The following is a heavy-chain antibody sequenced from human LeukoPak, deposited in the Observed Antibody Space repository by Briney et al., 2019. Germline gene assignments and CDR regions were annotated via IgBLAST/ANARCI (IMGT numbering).Heavy chain of an antibody. V-gene: IGHV1-69*05. Sequence: SVKVSCKASGCTFSSYAISLVRLAPGPGLEWMGGIIPIFGTAKYAQMFQGRVTITTDESTSTAYMELSSLRSEDTAVYYCARDPLEAARAPYYYYYRDVWGKGTTVSVSS. D-gene: IGHD5-18*01. CDR3: ARDPLEAARAPYYYYYRDV. CDR2: IIPIFGTA. CDR1: GCTFSSYA. J-gene: IGHJ6*03.